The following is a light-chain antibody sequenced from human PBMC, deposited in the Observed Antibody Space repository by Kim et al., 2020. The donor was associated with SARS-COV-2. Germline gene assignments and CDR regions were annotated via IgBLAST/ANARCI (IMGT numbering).Light chain of an antibody. CDR1: RLGDKY. CDR3: QAWDKNNGL. Sequence: VSPGQTATITCSGDRLGDKYASWYHQKPGQSPVLVIYHDYRRPSGIPERFSGSNSENTATLTISGTQAIDEADYYCQAWDKNNGLFGGGTQLTVL. J-gene: IGLJ3*02. CDR2: HDY. V-gene: IGLV3-1*01.